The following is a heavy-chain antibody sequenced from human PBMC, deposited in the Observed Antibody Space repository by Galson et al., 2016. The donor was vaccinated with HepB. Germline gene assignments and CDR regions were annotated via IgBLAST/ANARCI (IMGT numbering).Heavy chain of an antibody. CDR3: SREMTGSYFD. V-gene: IGHV3-7*01. J-gene: IGHJ4*02. D-gene: IGHD3-10*01. Sequence: SLRLSCAASGFAFNAHWMNWVRQAPGKGLEWVANIRGDRIVSYYAESVRGRFTISRDNAKNSLYLQMNGPRVDETAVYYCSREMTGSYFDWGQGTLVTVPS. CDR1: GFAFNAHW. CDR2: IRGDRIVS.